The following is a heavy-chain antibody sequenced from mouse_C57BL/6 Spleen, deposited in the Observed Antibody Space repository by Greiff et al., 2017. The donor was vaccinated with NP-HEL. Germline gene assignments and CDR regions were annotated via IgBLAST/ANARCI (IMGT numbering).Heavy chain of an antibody. CDR2: IWTGGGT. Sequence: QVQLQQSGPGLVAPSQSLSITCTVSGFSLTSYAISWVRQPPGKGLEWLGVIWTGGGTNYNSALKSRLSISKGNSKSQVFLKMNSLQTDDTARYYRARKKGIYGSSPYYYAMDDWGQGTSVTVSS. J-gene: IGHJ4*01. CDR3: ARKKGIYGSSPYYYAMDD. CDR1: GFSLTSYA. D-gene: IGHD1-1*01. V-gene: IGHV2-9-1*01.